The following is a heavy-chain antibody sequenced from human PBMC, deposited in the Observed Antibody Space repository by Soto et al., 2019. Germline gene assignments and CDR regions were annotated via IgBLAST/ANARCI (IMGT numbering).Heavy chain of an antibody. Sequence: QVLLQESGPGLMKPSQTLSLTCTVSGLTISSASYYWSWIRQHPGKGLEWVGNIYYNGSTYYSPYRKSRVTLWVDTSKKQFYLRLASVTAADTAVYYCARYRISGSWSKFDYWGQGTLVTVSS. J-gene: IGHJ4*02. V-gene: IGHV4-31*03. CDR1: GLTISSASYY. CDR3: ARYRISGSWSKFDY. D-gene: IGHD6-13*01. CDR2: IYYNGST.